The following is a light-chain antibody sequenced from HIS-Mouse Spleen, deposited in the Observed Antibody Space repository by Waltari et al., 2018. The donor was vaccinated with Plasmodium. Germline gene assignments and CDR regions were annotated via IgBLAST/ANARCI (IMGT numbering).Light chain of an antibody. CDR2: EDN. Sequence: NFMLTQPHSVSESPGKTVTISCTGRSGSISSHYVQRYQPRPGSAPTTVIYEDNQRPSGVPDRFSGSIDSSSNAASLTISGLKTEDEADYYCQSYDSSNHVVFGGGTKLTVL. CDR3: QSYDSSNHVV. J-gene: IGLJ2*01. CDR1: SGSISSHY. V-gene: IGLV6-57*02.